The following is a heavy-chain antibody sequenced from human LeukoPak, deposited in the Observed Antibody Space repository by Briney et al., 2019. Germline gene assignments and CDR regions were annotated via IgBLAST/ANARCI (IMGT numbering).Heavy chain of an antibody. J-gene: IGHJ4*02. CDR1: GGSISSGGYY. V-gene: IGHV4-31*03. Sequence: SETLSLTCTVSGGSISSGGYYWSWIRQRPGKGLEWIGYIYYSGSTYYNPSLKSRVTISVDTSKNQFSLKLSSVTAADTAVYYCARESKDSSSGFFGYWGQGTLVTVSS. CDR3: ARESKDSSSGFFGY. CDR2: IYYSGST. D-gene: IGHD6-13*01.